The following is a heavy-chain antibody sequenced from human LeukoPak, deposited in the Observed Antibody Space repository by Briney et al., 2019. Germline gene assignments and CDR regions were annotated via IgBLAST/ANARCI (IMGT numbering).Heavy chain of an antibody. CDR2: INSDGSST. CDR1: GITFSSYW. CDR3: TTAWGATETTSFFDY. J-gene: IGHJ4*02. D-gene: IGHD4-11*01. Sequence: PGGSLRLSCAASGITFSSYWMHWVRQAPGKGLVWVSHINSDGSSTNYADSVKGRFTISRDNAKNTLYLQMNSLRAEDTAMYYCTTAWGATETTSFFDYWGQGTLVTVSS. V-gene: IGHV3-74*01.